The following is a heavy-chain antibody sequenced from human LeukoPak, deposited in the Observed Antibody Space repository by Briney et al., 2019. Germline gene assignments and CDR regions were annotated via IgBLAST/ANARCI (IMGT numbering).Heavy chain of an antibody. CDR1: GGTFSSYA. CDR3: ATGILWFGETGDY. Sequence: SVKVSCKASGGTFSSYAISWVRQAPGQGLEWMGGIIPIFGTANYAQKFQGRVTITTDESTSTAYMELSSLRSEDTAVYYCATGILWFGETGDYWGQGTLVTVSS. V-gene: IGHV1-69*05. J-gene: IGHJ4*02. CDR2: IIPIFGTA. D-gene: IGHD3-10*01.